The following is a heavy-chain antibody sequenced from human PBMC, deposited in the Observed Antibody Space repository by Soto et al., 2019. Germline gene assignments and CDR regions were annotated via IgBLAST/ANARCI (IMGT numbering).Heavy chain of an antibody. CDR2: ISNDGRAQ. V-gene: IGHV3-30*18. D-gene: IGHD3-9*01. J-gene: IGHJ6*02. CDR1: TVTINVHG. Sequence: QVQLVESGGGVVQPGRSLRLSCTSSTVTINVHGIQWVRQAPGKGLEWVAFISNDGRAQYYADSVKGRFTISRDYSKNTVDLQMNSLRNEETAVYYCAKGTLDILTGTSYYYYYYGMDVWGQGTTVTVSS. CDR3: AKGTLDILTGTSYYYYYYGMDV.